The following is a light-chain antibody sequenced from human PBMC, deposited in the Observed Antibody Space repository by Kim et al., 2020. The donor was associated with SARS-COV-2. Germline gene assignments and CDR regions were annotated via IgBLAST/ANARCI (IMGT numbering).Light chain of an antibody. CDR3: QQYDDEPYT. CDR1: QRVSYW. CDR2: DAS. Sequence: DTQLTQSPSTLAASVGDIVTITCRASQRVSYWLAWYQQKPGKAPKLLIHDASSLESGVPSRFSGRGSGTEFTLTIDSLRPEDVATYYCQQYDDEPYTFGPGTKLEI. V-gene: IGKV1-5*01. J-gene: IGKJ2*01.